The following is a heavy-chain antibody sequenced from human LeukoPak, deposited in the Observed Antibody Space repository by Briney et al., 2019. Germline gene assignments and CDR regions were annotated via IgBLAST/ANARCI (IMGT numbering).Heavy chain of an antibody. D-gene: IGHD1-26*01. CDR3: ARDRSGTYSVDY. CDR1: GFTFTSHG. CDR2: TSYDGSKK. Sequence: GGSLRLSCAASGFTFTSHGMRWVRQAPGKGLGWVADTSYDGSKKDYADSVKGRFTISRDDSENTVYLQMNSLRTEDTAVYYCARDRSGTYSVDYWGLGTLVTISS. J-gene: IGHJ4*02. V-gene: IGHV3-30*04.